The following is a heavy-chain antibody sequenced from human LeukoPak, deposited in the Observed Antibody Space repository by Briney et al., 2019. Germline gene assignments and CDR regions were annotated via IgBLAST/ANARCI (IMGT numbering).Heavy chain of an antibody. J-gene: IGHJ6*02. CDR3: AKDRYGGSFGMGV. V-gene: IGHV3-23*01. Sequence: GGSLRVSCAASGFTFSSYAMSWVRQAPGKGLEWVSAISGSGGSTYYADSVKGRFTISRDNSKNTLYLQMNSLRAEDTAVYYCAKDRYGGSFGMGVWGQGTTVTVSS. CDR1: GFTFSSYA. D-gene: IGHD4-23*01. CDR2: ISGSGGST.